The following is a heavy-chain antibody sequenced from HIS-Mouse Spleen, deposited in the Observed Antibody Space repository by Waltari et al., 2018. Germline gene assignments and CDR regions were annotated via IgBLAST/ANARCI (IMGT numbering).Heavy chain of an antibody. CDR1: GCSISSSSYS. Sequence: QLPLQESGPGLVKPSETLALTCTVPGCSISSSSYSWGWIRQPPGKGLEWIGSIYSSGSTYYNPSLKRRVTISVDTSKNQFSLKLSSVTAADTAVYYCAREIPYSSSWYEWYFDLWGRGTLVTVSS. V-gene: IGHV4-39*07. J-gene: IGHJ2*01. CDR2: IYSSGST. D-gene: IGHD6-13*01. CDR3: AREIPYSSSWYEWYFDL.